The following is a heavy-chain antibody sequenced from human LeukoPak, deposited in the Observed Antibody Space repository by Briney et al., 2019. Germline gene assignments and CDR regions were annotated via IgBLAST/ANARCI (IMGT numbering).Heavy chain of an antibody. CDR2: IILVVNIT. V-gene: IGHV1-69*04. D-gene: IGHD5-18*01. Sequence: GASVKVSCMPSGYTLIGYYMHWVRHAPGQGLEWVGRIILVVNITTYAQKFQGRITITADTATSTVYMELSSLRSEETAVYYCAKDQGLTAPPPYGLDVWGQGTTVIVTS. CDR3: AKDQGLTAPPPYGLDV. CDR1: GYTLIGYY. J-gene: IGHJ6*02.